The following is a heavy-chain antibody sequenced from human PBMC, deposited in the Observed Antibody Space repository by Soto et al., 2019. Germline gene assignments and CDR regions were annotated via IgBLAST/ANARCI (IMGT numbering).Heavy chain of an antibody. CDR1: GYTFTSYG. CDR3: ARAGRATPDY. D-gene: IGHD5-12*01. J-gene: IGHJ4*02. CDR2: ISAYNGNT. Sequence: QVQLVQSGAEVKKPGASVKVSCKASGYTFTSYGISWVRQAPGQGLEWMGWISAYNGNTNYAQKLQGRVTMTTDTSSSPAYRELRSLKSDDPAVYNCARAGRATPDYWGQGTLVSVSS. V-gene: IGHV1-18*04.